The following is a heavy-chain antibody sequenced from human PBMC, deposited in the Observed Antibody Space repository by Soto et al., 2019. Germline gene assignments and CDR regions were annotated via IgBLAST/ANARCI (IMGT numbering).Heavy chain of an antibody. D-gene: IGHD3-9*01. CDR1: GFTFSSYG. CDR2: IWYDGSNK. CDR3: ARDSVQYFDWAGGNDFDI. J-gene: IGHJ3*02. V-gene: IGHV3-33*01. Sequence: QVQLVESGGGVVQPGRPLRLSCAASGFTFSSYGMHWVREAPGKGLEWVAVIWYDGSNKYYADSVKGRFTISRDNSNNTLYLQMNSLRAEDTALYYCARDSVQYFDWAGGNDFDIWGQGTMVTVSS.